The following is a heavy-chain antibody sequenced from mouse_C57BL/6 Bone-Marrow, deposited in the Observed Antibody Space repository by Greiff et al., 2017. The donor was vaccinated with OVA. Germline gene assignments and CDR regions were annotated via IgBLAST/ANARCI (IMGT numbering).Heavy chain of an antibody. J-gene: IGHJ3*01. CDR3: ARKLRLRAWFAY. D-gene: IGHD3-2*02. V-gene: IGHV1-82*01. CDR2: IYPGDGDT. CDR1: GYAFSSSW. Sequence: VQLQQSGPELVKPGASVKISCKASGYAFSSSWMNWVKQRPGKGLEWIGRIYPGDGDTNYNGKFKGKATLTVDTSSSTAYMQLSSLTSEDSAVYYCARKLRLRAWFAYWGQGTLVTVSA.